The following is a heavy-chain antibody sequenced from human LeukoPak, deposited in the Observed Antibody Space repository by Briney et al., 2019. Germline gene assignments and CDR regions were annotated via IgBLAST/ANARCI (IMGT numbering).Heavy chain of an antibody. CDR1: GYTLTGYY. Sequence: ASVKVSCKASGYTLTGYYMHWVRQAPGQGLKWMGWINPNSGGTNYAQKFQGRVTMTGDTSISTAYMELSRLRSDYTAVYYCARAPVIVVVPAAIRGIYWFDPWGQGTLVTVSS. D-gene: IGHD2-2*01. V-gene: IGHV1-2*02. CDR2: INPNSGGT. CDR3: ARAPVIVVVPAAIRGIYWFDP. J-gene: IGHJ5*02.